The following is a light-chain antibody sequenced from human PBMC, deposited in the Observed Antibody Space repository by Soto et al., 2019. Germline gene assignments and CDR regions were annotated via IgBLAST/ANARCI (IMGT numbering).Light chain of an antibody. V-gene: IGLV2-14*01. CDR2: EVS. J-gene: IGLJ2*01. CDR1: TSDVGGYKF. CDR3: SSYTSTSIVV. Sequence: QPVLTQPASVSGSPGQSITISCTGTTSDVGGYKFVSWYRQDPGKAPKLMIYEVSNRPSGVSNRFSGSKSGNTASLTISGLQADDEGHYYCSSYTSTSIVVFGGGTKVTVL.